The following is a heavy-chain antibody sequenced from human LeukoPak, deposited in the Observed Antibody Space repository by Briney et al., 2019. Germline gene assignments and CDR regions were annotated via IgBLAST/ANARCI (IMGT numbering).Heavy chain of an antibody. CDR2: ISGSGGST. D-gene: IGHD2-15*01. J-gene: IGHJ3*02. CDR3: AKQGASAVLSNAFDI. V-gene: IGHV3-23*01. Sequence: GGSLRLSCRASGFSVDSVFMNWVRQPPGKGLEWVSAISGSGGSTYYADSVKGRFTISRDNSKNTLYLQMNSLRAEDTAVYYCAKQGASAVLSNAFDIWGQGTMVTVSS. CDR1: GFSVDSVF.